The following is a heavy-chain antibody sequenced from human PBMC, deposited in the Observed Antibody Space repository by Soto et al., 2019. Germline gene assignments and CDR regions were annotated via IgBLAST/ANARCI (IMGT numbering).Heavy chain of an antibody. Sequence: PSETLSLTCTVSGGSISSYYWSWIRQPPGKGLEWIGYIYYSGSTNYNPSLKSRVTISVDTSKNQFSLKLSSVTAADTAVYYCAGGFGDILTPPPYYYYGRDVGGQGTTATFPS. CDR3: AGGFGDILTPPPYYYYGRDV. CDR1: GGSISSYY. V-gene: IGHV4-59*01. CDR2: IYYSGST. D-gene: IGHD3-9*01. J-gene: IGHJ6*02.